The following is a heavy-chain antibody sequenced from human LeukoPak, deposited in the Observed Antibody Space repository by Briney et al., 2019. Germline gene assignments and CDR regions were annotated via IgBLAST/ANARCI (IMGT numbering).Heavy chain of an antibody. D-gene: IGHD3-3*01. CDR2: IYTSGST. CDR3: ARVWSGYYTGHYYYYMDV. CDR1: GGSISSYY. J-gene: IGHJ6*03. Sequence: PSETLSLTCTVSGGSISSYYWSWIRQPAGKGLEWIGRIYTSGSTNYNPSLKSRVTMSVDTSKNQFSLKLSSVTAADTAVYYCARVWSGYYTGHYYYYMDVWGKGTTVTVSS. V-gene: IGHV4-4*07.